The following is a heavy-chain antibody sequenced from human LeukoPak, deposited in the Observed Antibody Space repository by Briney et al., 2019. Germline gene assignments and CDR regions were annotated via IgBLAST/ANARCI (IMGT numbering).Heavy chain of an antibody. CDR1: GYTLTSYD. J-gene: IGHJ4*02. V-gene: IGHV1-8*01. D-gene: IGHD3-10*01. CDR2: MNPNSGNT. CDR3: ARGPIRKVRGVIIMYYFDY. Sequence: ASVKVSCKASGYTLTSYDINWVRQATGQGLEWMGWMNPNSGNTGYAQKFQGRVTMTRNTSISTAYMELSSLRSEDTAVYYCARGPIRKVRGVIIMYYFDYWGQGTLVTVSS.